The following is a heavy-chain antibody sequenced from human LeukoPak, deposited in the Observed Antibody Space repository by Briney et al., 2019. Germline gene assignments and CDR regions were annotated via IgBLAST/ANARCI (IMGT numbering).Heavy chain of an antibody. Sequence: GGSLRLSCAASGFTFTNAWMSRVRQAPGKGLEWVGRIKRKTDGGTADYAAPVKGRFTISRDDSKNTLYLQMNSLKTEDTAVYYCTKYYYDSSGYLYYFDYWGQGTLVPVSS. V-gene: IGHV3-15*01. J-gene: IGHJ4*02. CDR2: IKRKTDGGTA. CDR3: TKYYYDSSGYLYYFDY. CDR1: GFTFTNAW. D-gene: IGHD3-22*01.